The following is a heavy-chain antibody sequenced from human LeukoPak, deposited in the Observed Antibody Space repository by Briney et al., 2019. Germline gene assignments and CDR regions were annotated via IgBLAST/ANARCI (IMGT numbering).Heavy chain of an antibody. J-gene: IGHJ4*02. D-gene: IGHD4-17*01. CDR2: INSDGSST. CDR3: ARDLLNGDPHHPTSGIDY. Sequence: PGGSLRLSCAASGFTFSSYWMHWVRQAPGKGLVWVSRINSDGSSTSYADSGKGRFTISRDNAKNTLYLQMNSLRAEDTAVYYCARDLLNGDPHHPTSGIDYWGQGTLVTVSS. V-gene: IGHV3-74*01. CDR1: GFTFSSYW.